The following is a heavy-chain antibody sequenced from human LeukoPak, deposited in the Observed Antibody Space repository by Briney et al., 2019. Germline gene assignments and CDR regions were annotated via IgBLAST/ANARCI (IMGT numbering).Heavy chain of an antibody. V-gene: IGHV4-34*01. D-gene: IGHD3-10*01. J-gene: IGHJ4*02. CDR2: INHSGST. Sequence: SETLSLTRAVYGGSFSGYYGSWIRQPPGKGLEWIGEINHSGSTNYNPSLKSRVTISVDTSKNQFSLKLSSVAAADTAVYYCVRGRGLYYYGSGSYDYWGQGTLVTVSS. CDR1: GGSFSGYY. CDR3: VRGRGLYYYGSGSYDY.